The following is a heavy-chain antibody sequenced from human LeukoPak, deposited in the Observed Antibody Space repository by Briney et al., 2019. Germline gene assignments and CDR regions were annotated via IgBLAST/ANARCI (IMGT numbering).Heavy chain of an antibody. Sequence: KCSQTLSLTCAISGDSVSSNSATWNWIRQSPSRGLEWLGRTYYRSKWYNDYAVSVKSRITIDPDTSNNQFSLQLTSVTPEDTAVYYCARRTDVYNYLDYWGQGTLVTVSS. V-gene: IGHV6-1*01. J-gene: IGHJ4*02. CDR1: GDSVSSNSAT. D-gene: IGHD5-24*01. CDR3: ARRTDVYNYLDY. CDR2: TYYRSKWYN.